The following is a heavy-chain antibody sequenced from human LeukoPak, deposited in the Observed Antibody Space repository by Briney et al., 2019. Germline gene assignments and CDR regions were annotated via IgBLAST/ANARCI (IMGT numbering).Heavy chain of an antibody. CDR2: IYYSGST. CDR3: ARQSGVSFSYYYMDV. D-gene: IGHD2/OR15-2a*01. CDR1: GGSISSSSYY. V-gene: IGHV4-39*01. Sequence: PSETLSLTCTVSGGSISSSSYYWGWIRQPPGKGLEWIGSIYYSGSTYYNPSLKSRVTISVDKSKNQFSLKLSSVTAADTAVYYCARQSGVSFSYYYMDVWGKGTTVTVSS. J-gene: IGHJ6*03.